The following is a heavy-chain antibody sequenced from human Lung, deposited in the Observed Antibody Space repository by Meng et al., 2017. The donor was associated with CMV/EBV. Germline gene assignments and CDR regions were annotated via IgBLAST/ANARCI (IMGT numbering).Heavy chain of an antibody. CDR2: MNPNSGNT. J-gene: IGHJ6*04. Sequence: ASVXVSXKASGYTFTSYDINWVRQATGQGLEWMGWMNPNSGNTGYAQKFQGRVTITRNTSISTAYMELSSLRSEDTAVYYCARGRAGYYYYGMDVWGKGTXVTVSS. CDR3: ARGRAGYYYYGMDV. D-gene: IGHD6-19*01. CDR1: GYTFTSYD. V-gene: IGHV1-8*03.